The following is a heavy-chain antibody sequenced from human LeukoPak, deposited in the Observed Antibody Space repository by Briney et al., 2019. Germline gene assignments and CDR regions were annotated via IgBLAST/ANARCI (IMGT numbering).Heavy chain of an antibody. Sequence: QAGGPLNLPWAAPGFPFGSYTMTWVRQAPGKGRKWVSYISSSSSTIYYADSVKGRFTISRDNAKNSLYLQMNSLRAEDTAVYYCARVDRDYYYMDVWGKGTTVTVSS. V-gene: IGHV3-48*04. CDR1: GFPFGSYT. CDR3: ARVDRDYYYMDV. D-gene: IGHD3-10*01. J-gene: IGHJ6*03. CDR2: ISSSSSTI.